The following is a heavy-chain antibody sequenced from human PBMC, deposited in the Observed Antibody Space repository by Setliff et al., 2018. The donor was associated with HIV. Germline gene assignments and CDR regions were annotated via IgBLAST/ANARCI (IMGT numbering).Heavy chain of an antibody. CDR1: GFTFRNYK. Sequence: LSCAASGFTFRNYKFNWVRQAPGRGLEWVSSISIGSGGAIDYADSVQGRFTISRDNPKNSLYLQMNSLRVEDTAVYYCARDYLYYNLYNGSPVYGMDVWGQGTTVTVSS. D-gene: IGHD3-3*01. CDR2: ISIGSGGAI. CDR3: ARDYLYYNLYNGSPVYGMDV. V-gene: IGHV3-48*03. J-gene: IGHJ6*02.